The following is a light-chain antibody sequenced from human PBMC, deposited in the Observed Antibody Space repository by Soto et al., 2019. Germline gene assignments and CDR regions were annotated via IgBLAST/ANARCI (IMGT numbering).Light chain of an antibody. J-gene: IGKJ4*01. CDR1: QSVSSN. V-gene: IGKV3-15*01. Sequence: ETVMTQSPATLSVSPGERVTLSCRASQSVSSNLAWYQQKPGQVPRPLIYGASTRATGIPARFSGSGSGTEFTLTISSLQSEDFAVYYCQQYNNWPLTFGGGIKVEIK. CDR2: GAS. CDR3: QQYNNWPLT.